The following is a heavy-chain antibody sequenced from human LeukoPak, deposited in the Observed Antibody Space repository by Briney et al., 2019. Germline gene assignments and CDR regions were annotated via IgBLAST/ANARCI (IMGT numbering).Heavy chain of an antibody. CDR2: INHSGST. Sequence: SETLSLTCAVYGGSFSGYYWSWIRQPPGKGLEWIGEINHSGSTNYNPSLKSRVTISVDTSKNQFSLKLSSVTAADTAVYYCARGRTVRGVIKFYYYMDVWGKGTTVTVPS. D-gene: IGHD3-10*01. CDR1: GGSFSGYY. V-gene: IGHV4-34*01. CDR3: ARGRTVRGVIKFYYYMDV. J-gene: IGHJ6*03.